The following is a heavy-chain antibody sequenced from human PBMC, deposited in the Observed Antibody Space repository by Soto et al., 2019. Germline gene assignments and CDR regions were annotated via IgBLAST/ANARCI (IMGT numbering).Heavy chain of an antibody. CDR2: IYYSGST. CDR1: GGSVSSGSYY. V-gene: IGHV4-61*01. J-gene: IGHJ3*02. CDR3: ARVAFTYYDFWSGRTAGDAFDI. D-gene: IGHD3-3*01. Sequence: EWLCVTGPVSGGSVSSGSYYGSWIRQPPGKGLEWIGYIYYSGSTNYNPSLKSRVTISVDTSKNQFSLKLSSVTAADTAVYYCARVAFTYYDFWSGRTAGDAFDIWGQGTMVTV.